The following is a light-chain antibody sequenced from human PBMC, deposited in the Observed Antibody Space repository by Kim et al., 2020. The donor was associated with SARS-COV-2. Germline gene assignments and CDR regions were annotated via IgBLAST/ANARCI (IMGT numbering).Light chain of an antibody. CDR1: QDRNNY. J-gene: IGKJ2*01. CDR3: QQYGIVPPT. V-gene: IGKV1-33*01. Sequence: SASVGDRVTITCQASQDRNNYLNWYQQKPGKAPKLLIYDASNLETGVPSRFSGSGSGTDFTFTITSLQPEDIATYYCQQYGIVPPTFGRGTKLEI. CDR2: DAS.